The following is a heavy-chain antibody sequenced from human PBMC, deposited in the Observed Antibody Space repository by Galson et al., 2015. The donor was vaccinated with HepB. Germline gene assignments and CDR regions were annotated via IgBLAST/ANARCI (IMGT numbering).Heavy chain of an antibody. V-gene: IGHV5-51*01. J-gene: IGHJ3*02. CDR3: ARLSEVDILTGSPAFDI. CDR2: IYPGDSDT. Sequence: QSGAEVKKPGESLKISCKGSGYSFTSYWIGWVRQMPGKGLEWMGIIYPGDSDTRYSPSFQGQVTISADKSISTAYLQWSSLKASDTAMYYCARLSEVDILTGSPAFDIWGQGTMVTVSS. D-gene: IGHD3-9*01. CDR1: GYSFTSYW.